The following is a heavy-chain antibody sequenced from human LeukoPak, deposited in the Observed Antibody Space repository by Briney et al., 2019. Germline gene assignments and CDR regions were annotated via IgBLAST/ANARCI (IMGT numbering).Heavy chain of an antibody. CDR2: ISYDGSNK. V-gene: IGHV3-30*12. CDR3: AREYYYGSGSPGWYFDY. Sequence: GRSLRLSCAASGFAFSTLVMHWVREAPGHGLEWVAVISYDGSNKYYAGSVKGRFTISRDNSKISLYLQMNSLRAEDTAVYYCAREYYYGSGSPGWYFDYWGQGTLVTVSS. D-gene: IGHD3-10*01. J-gene: IGHJ4*02. CDR1: GFAFSTLV.